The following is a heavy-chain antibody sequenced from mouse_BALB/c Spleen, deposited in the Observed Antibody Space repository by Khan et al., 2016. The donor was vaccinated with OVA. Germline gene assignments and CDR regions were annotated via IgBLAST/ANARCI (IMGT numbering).Heavy chain of an antibody. CDR2: IWGDGST. J-gene: IGHJ4*01. Sequence: QVQLKESGPGLVAPSQSLSITCTVSGFSLTGYGVNWLRQSPGKGLEWLGMIWGDGSTDYNSALKSRLSLSKDNSKSQVFLKMNSLQTDDTARYYCARDTRNYALDYWGQGTSVTVSA. CDR1: GFSLTGYG. CDR3: ARDTRNYALDY. V-gene: IGHV2-6-7*01.